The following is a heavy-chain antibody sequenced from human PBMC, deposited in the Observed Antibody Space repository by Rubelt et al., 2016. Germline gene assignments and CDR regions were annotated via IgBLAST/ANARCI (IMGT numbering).Heavy chain of an antibody. CDR1: GGTFSSYA. Sequence: QVQLVQSGAEVKKPGSSVKVSCKASGGTFSSYAISWVRQAPGQGLEWMGGIIPVFGTANYAQKFQGGITMAGAESTSTTYMELSSLGSEATAVYYCATTIASRPYYFDCWGQGTLVTVSS. D-gene: IGHD6-6*01. J-gene: IGHJ4*02. CDR2: IIPVFGTA. CDR3: ATTIASRPYYFDC. V-gene: IGHV1-69*01.